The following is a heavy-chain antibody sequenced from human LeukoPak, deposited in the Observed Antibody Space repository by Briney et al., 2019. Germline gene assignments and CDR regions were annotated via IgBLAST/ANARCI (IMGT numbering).Heavy chain of an antibody. V-gene: IGHV1-46*01. J-gene: IGHJ5*02. CDR2: INPSGGST. Sequence: GASVKVSCKASGYTFTSYYMHWVRQAPGQGLEWVGIINPSGGSTSYAQKFQGRVTMTRDMSTSTVYMELSSLRSEDTAVYYCALAAAGTWWFDPWGQGTLVTVSS. CDR1: GYTFTSYY. D-gene: IGHD6-13*01. CDR3: ALAAAGTWWFDP.